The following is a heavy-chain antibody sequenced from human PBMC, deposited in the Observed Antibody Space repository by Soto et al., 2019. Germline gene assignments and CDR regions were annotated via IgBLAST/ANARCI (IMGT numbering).Heavy chain of an antibody. CDR2: INTANGNK. CDR1: GYTFTRNP. CDR3: AREPEGGGYFDL. Sequence: QVQLVQSGAEVKTSGASVKVSCRASGYTFTRNPMHWVRQAPGQRLEWMGWINTANGNKKYAENFQGRVSISRDTSATTASTELNSLRFEDTAVYYCAREPEGGGYFDLWGQGTRVTVSS. V-gene: IGHV1-3*04. D-gene: IGHD1-26*01. J-gene: IGHJ3*01.